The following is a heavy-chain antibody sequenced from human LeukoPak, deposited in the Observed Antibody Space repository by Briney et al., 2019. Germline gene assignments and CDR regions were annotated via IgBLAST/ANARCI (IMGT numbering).Heavy chain of an antibody. Sequence: GGSLRLSCAASGFTFNNAWMNWVRQPPGKGLEWVGRIKSKTDGRPTDYAAPVKGRFTISRDDSKNTLYLQMNSLKTEDTAVYYCTAPDYYNSSPDIWGQGTMVTVSS. CDR2: IKSKTDGRPT. D-gene: IGHD3-22*01. CDR3: TAPDYYNSSPDI. CDR1: GFTFNNAW. J-gene: IGHJ3*02. V-gene: IGHV3-15*01.